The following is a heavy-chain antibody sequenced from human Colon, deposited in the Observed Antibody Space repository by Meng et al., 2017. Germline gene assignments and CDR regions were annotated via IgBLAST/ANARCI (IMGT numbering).Heavy chain of an antibody. Sequence: GESLKTSCAASGFTFSSYSMNWVRQAPGKGLEWVSSISSSSSYIYYADSVKGRFTISRDNAKNSLYLPMDSLRAEDTAVYYCARDYPGNYYDSSGHYDYWGQGTLVTVSS. CDR1: GFTFSSYS. D-gene: IGHD3-22*01. CDR2: ISSSSSYI. J-gene: IGHJ4*02. CDR3: ARDYPGNYYDSSGHYDY. V-gene: IGHV3-21*01.